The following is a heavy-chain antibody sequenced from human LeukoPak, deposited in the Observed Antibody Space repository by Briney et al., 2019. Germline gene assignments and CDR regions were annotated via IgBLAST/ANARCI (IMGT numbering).Heavy chain of an antibody. CDR2: INPSGGST. J-gene: IGHJ3*02. V-gene: IGHV1-46*01. Sequence: ASVKVSCKASGYTFTGYYMHWVRQAPGQGLEWMGIINPSGGSTSYAQKFQGRVTMTRDTSTSTVYMELSSLRSEDTAVYYCARVRLMVYAIGAFDIWGQGTMVTVSS. CDR1: GYTFTGYY. CDR3: ARVRLMVYAIGAFDI. D-gene: IGHD2-8*01.